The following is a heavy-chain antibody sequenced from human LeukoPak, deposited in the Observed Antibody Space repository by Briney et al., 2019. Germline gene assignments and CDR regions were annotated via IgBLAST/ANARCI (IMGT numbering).Heavy chain of an antibody. Sequence: ASVKVSCKASGYTFTSYAMHWVRQAPGQRLGWMGWINAGNGNTKYSQKFQGRVTITRDTSASTAYMELSSLRSKDTAVYYCARGVVVVPAAPYNWFDPWGQGTLVTVSS. CDR2: INAGNGNT. CDR1: GYTFTSYA. V-gene: IGHV1-3*01. CDR3: ARGVVVVPAAPYNWFDP. J-gene: IGHJ5*02. D-gene: IGHD2-2*01.